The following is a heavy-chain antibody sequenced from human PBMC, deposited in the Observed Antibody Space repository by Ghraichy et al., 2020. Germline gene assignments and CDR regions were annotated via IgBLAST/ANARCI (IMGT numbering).Heavy chain of an antibody. CDR1: GYTFTGYY. CDR2: INPNSGGT. J-gene: IGHJ6*02. V-gene: IGHV1-2*04. Sequence: ASVKVSCKASGYTFTGYYMHWVRQAPGQGLEWMGWINPNSGGTNYAQKFQGWVTMTRDTSISTAYMELSRLRSDDTAVYYCARSSTNMVQGVKDYYYYGMDVWGQGTTVTVSS. D-gene: IGHD3-10*01. CDR3: ARSSTNMVQGVKDYYYYGMDV.